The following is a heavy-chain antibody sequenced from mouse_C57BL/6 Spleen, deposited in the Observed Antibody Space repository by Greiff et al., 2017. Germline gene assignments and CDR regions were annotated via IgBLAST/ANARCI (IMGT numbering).Heavy chain of an antibody. CDR1: GYTFTDYN. Sequence: VQLKQSGPGLVKPGASVKIPCKASGYTFTDYNMAWVKQSHGKSLEWIGDINPNNGGTIYNQKFKGQVTFTVDKSSSTSYLELHSLTSEDTAVYYCARKETGTGFDYWGQGTTLTVSS. J-gene: IGHJ2*01. V-gene: IGHV1-18*01. D-gene: IGHD4-1*01. CDR2: INPNNGGT. CDR3: ARKETGTGFDY.